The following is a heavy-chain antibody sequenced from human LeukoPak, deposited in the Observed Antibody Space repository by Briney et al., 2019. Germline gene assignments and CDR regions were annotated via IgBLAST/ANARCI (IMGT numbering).Heavy chain of an antibody. CDR2: ISAYNGNT. CDR1: GYTFTNYG. D-gene: IGHD4/OR15-4a*01. V-gene: IGHV1-18*01. J-gene: IGHJ4*02. CDR3: ARDEGYYGAPLFDY. Sequence: ASVTVSCKASGYTFTNYGISWVRQAPGQGLEWMGWISAYNGNTNYAQKLQGRVTMTTDTSTSTAYMELRSLRSDDTAVYYCARDEGYYGAPLFDYWGQGTLVTVSS.